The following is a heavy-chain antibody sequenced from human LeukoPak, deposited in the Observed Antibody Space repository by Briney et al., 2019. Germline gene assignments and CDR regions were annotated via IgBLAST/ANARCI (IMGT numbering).Heavy chain of an antibody. D-gene: IGHD3-3*01. J-gene: IGHJ4*02. CDR3: ARGPHDFSSSYSSYLDY. CDR2: VYSSGTT. CDR1: GGSLSSRRHY. V-gene: IGHV4-39*01. Sequence: PSETLSLTCTVSGGSLSSRRHYSGWIRQPPGKGLEWVASVYSSGTTYYNPSLSSRLTISVDTSKNQFSLRLSSVTAADTAIYSCARGPHDFSSSYSSYLDYWGQGTLVTVSS.